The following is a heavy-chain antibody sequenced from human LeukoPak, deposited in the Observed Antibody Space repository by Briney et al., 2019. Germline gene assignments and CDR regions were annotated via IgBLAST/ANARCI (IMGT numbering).Heavy chain of an antibody. J-gene: IGHJ4*02. CDR3: AKVVEELRYFDWLLSFDY. CDR2: IYSGGST. Sequence: GGSLRLSCAVSGFTVSSNYMSWVRQAPGKELEWVSVIYSGGSTHYADSVKGRFTISRDNSKNTLFLQMNSLRAEDTAVYYCAKVVEELRYFDWLLSFDYWGQGTLVTVSS. V-gene: IGHV3-53*01. D-gene: IGHD3-9*01. CDR1: GFTVSSNY.